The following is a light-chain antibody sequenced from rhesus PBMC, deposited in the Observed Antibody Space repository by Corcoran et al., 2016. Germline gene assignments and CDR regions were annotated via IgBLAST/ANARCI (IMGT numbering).Light chain of an antibody. CDR3: QHSYGTPLT. CDR1: ENVNNY. Sequence: DIQMTQSPSSLSASVGDRVTITYRASENVNNYLHWYQQKPGKAPKLLIYKASTLQSGVPSRFSGSGSGIDFTLTISSLQPEDFATYYCQHSYGTPLTFGGGTKVELK. CDR2: KAS. V-gene: IGKV1-74*01. J-gene: IGKJ4*01.